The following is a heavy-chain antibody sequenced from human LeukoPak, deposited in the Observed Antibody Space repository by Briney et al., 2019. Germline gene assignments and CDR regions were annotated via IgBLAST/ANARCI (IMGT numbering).Heavy chain of an antibody. V-gene: IGHV3-23*01. CDR1: GFTFSSYA. D-gene: IGHD4-17*01. Sequence: GGSLRLSCVASGFTFSSYALSWVRQAPGKGLEWVSAISGSGGSTYYADSVKGRFTISRDNSKNTLYLQMNSLRAEDTVVYYCAKDPPTTVTRGGYFQHWGQGTLVTVSS. CDR2: ISGSGGST. J-gene: IGHJ1*01. CDR3: AKDPPTTVTRGGYFQH.